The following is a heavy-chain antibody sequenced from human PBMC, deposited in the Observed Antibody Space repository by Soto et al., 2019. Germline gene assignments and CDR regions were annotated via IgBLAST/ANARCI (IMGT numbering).Heavy chain of an antibody. J-gene: IGHJ3*02. V-gene: IGHV4-31*03. CDR3: VRDYDYDTSRNDAFDI. Sequence: QVQLQESGPGLVKPSQTLSLTCTVSGGSISSGDYYWSWIRHHPGKGLEWIGYIYSSGSTYYNPSLRSRVTISADMSKNQFSLRLSSVTAADTAVYYCVRDYDYDTSRNDAFDIWGQGTMVTVSS. CDR2: IYSSGST. CDR1: GGSISSGDYY. D-gene: IGHD3-22*01.